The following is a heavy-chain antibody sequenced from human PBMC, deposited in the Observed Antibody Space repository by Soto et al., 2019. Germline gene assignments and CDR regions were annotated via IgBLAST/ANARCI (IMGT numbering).Heavy chain of an antibody. Sequence: ASVKVSCKASGYTFTIYGISWVRQAPGQGLEWMGWISAYNGNTNYAQKLQGRVTMTTDTSTSTAYMELRSLRSDDTAVYYCARVEMATIKGNAFDIWGQGTMVTVSS. V-gene: IGHV1-18*01. J-gene: IGHJ3*02. D-gene: IGHD5-12*01. CDR2: ISAYNGNT. CDR1: GYTFTIYG. CDR3: ARVEMATIKGNAFDI.